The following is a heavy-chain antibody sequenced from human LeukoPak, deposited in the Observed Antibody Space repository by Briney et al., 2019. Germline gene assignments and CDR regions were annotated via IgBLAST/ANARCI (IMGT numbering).Heavy chain of an antibody. D-gene: IGHD3/OR15-3a*01. V-gene: IGHV3-30*18. CDR2: ISYDGSNK. J-gene: IGHJ3*02. CDR1: GYTFSSYG. Sequence: PGRSLRLSCAASGYTFSSYGMHWVRQAPVKGLEWVAVISYDGSNKYYADSVKGRFTISRDNSKNTLYLQMNSLRAEDTAVYYCAKGLVIIDHDAFDIWGQGTMVTVSS. CDR3: AKGLVIIDHDAFDI.